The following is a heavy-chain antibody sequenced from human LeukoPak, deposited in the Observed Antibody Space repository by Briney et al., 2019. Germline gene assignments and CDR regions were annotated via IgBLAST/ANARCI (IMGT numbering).Heavy chain of an antibody. CDR2: IYYSGST. Sequence: PSETLSLTCTVSGGSISSSSYYWGWIRQPPGQGLEWIGSIYYSGSTYYNPSLKSRVTISVDTSKTQFSLKLSSVTAADTAVYYCASGHRITMIVVVDWGQGTLVTVSS. CDR3: ASGHRITMIVVVD. V-gene: IGHV4-39*01. J-gene: IGHJ4*02. CDR1: GGSISSSSYY. D-gene: IGHD3-22*01.